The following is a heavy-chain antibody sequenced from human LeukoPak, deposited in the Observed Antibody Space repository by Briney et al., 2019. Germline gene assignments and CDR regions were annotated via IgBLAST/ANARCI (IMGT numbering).Heavy chain of an antibody. V-gene: IGHV1-24*01. CDR3: ATSIEVAPAATIMYSYVRAV. D-gene: IGHD2-2*01. Sequence: ASVKVSCKVSGYTLTELSMHWVRQAPGKGLEWMGGFDPEDGETIYAQKFQGRVTMTEDASTDTAYMELSSLRSEDTAVYYCATSIEVAPAATIMYSYVRAVGGKGPTVTVSS. CDR1: GYTLTELS. CDR2: FDPEDGET. J-gene: IGHJ6*04.